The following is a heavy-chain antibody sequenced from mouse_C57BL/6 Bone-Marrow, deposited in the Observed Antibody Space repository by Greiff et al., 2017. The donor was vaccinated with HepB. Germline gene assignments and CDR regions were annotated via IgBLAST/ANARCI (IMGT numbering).Heavy chain of an antibody. CDR1: GYTFTDYE. D-gene: IGHD2-2*01. CDR3: TTLMVTDY. CDR2: IDPETGGT. V-gene: IGHV1-15*01. Sequence: VQLQQSGAELVRPGASVTLSCKASGYTFTDYEMHWVKQTPVHGLEWIGAIDPETGGTAYHQKFKGTAILTADKSSSTAYMELRSLTSEDSAVYYCTTLMVTDYWGQGTTLTVSS. J-gene: IGHJ2*01.